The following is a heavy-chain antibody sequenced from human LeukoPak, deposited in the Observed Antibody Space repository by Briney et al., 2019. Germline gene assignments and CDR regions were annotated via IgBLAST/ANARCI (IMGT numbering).Heavy chain of an antibody. J-gene: IGHJ5*02. CDR2: INPSGGST. V-gene: IGHV1-46*01. CDR3: ARGYCSGGSCYSKDYYNWFDP. D-gene: IGHD2-15*01. Sequence: ASVKVSCKASGYTLTSYYMHWVRQAPGQGLEWMGIINPSGGSTSYAQKFQGRVTMTRDTSTSTVYMELSSLRSEDTAVYYCARGYCSGGSCYSKDYYNWFDPWGQGTLVTVSS. CDR1: GYTLTSYY.